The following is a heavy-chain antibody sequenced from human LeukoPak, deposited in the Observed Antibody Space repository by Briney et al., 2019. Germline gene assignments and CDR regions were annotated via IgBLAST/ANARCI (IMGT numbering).Heavy chain of an antibody. CDR2: STSSSSYV. D-gene: IGHD5-12*01. CDR1: GFTFSSYN. Sequence: GGSLRLSCEASGFTFSSYNMNWVRQAPGKRLEWVSSSTSSSSYVFYADSVKGRFTISRDNAKNSLYLQMNSLRAEDTAVYYCARDRVYSGYDSRPHNWFDPWGQGTLVTVSS. J-gene: IGHJ5*02. CDR3: ARDRVYSGYDSRPHNWFDP. V-gene: IGHV3-21*01.